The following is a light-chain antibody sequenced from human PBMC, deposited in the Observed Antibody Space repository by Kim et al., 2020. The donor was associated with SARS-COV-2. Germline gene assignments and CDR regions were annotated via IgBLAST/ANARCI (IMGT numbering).Light chain of an antibody. CDR3: NSRDSSGVV. CDR2: GKN. CDR1: SLRNYY. Sequence: SSELTQDPAVSVALGQTVKITCRGDSLRNYYASWYQQKPGQAPILVFYGKNNRPSGIPHRFSGSSSRDTATLTITGTQAEDEADYYCNSRDSSGVVFGGGTKFTVL. J-gene: IGLJ2*01. V-gene: IGLV3-19*01.